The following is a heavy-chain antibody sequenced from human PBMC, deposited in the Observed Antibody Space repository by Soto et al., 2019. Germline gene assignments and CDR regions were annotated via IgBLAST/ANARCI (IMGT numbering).Heavy chain of an antibody. CDR3: ARRYSSSQTVGWFDP. Sequence: QVQLQESGPGLVKPSETLSLTCTVSGSSISSYYWSWIRQPPGKGLEWIGYISYSGSTNYYNPSLKSRVTISVDTSKNQFSLKLTSVTVADTAVYYCARRYSSSQTVGWFDPWGQGTLVIVSS. D-gene: IGHD6-13*01. V-gene: IGHV4-59*08. CDR2: ISYSGST. J-gene: IGHJ5*02. CDR1: GSSISSYY.